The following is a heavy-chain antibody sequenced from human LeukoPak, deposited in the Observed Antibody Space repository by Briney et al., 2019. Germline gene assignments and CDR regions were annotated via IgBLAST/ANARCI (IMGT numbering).Heavy chain of an antibody. CDR3: ARGRFVATGFDP. J-gene: IGHJ5*02. CDR2: MNPNSGNT. Sequence: APVKVSCKASGSTFTSYDINWVRKATGPGPEWYGWMNPNSGNTGYAQKFQGKVTMTRNTSISTAYMELSSLRSEDTAVYYCARGRFVATGFDPWGQGTLVTVSS. D-gene: IGHD5-12*01. CDR1: GSTFTSYD. V-gene: IGHV1-8*01.